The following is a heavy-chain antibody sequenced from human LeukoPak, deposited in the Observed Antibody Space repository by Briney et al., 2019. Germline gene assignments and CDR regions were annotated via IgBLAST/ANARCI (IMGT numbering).Heavy chain of an antibody. Sequence: SGPTLVKPTQTLTLTCTFSGFSLSTSGVGVGWIRQPPGKALEWLALIYWDDDKRYSPSLKSRLTITKDTSKNQVVLTMTNMDPVDTATYYCAHSGMITFGGVVVLCDYWGQGILVTVSS. CDR3: AHSGMITFGGVVVLCDY. CDR1: GFSLSTSGVG. D-gene: IGHD3-16*02. V-gene: IGHV2-5*02. J-gene: IGHJ4*02. CDR2: IYWDDDK.